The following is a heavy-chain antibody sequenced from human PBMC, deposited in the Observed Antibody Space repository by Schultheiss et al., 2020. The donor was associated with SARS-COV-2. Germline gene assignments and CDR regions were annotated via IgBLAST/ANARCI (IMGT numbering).Heavy chain of an antibody. CDR2: IYYSGST. CDR3: ARAGIAVARFDY. J-gene: IGHJ4*02. D-gene: IGHD6-19*01. V-gene: IGHV4-59*01. Sequence: SETLSLTCTVSGGSISSYYWSWIRQPPGKGLEWIGYIYYSGSTNYNPSLKSRVTISVDTSKNQFSLKLSSVTAADTAVYYCARAGIAVARFDYWGQGTLVTVSS. CDR1: GGSISSYY.